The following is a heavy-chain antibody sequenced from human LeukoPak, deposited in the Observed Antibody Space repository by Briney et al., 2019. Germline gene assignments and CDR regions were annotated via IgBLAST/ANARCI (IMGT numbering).Heavy chain of an antibody. CDR1: GGSVSSYY. CDR2: LSHSGSS. Sequence: SETLSLTCTVSGGSVSSYYWSWLRRPPGRGLEWIAYLSHSGSSDSNPSLTSRVTTLVDTSKNQFSLKLTSVTAADTAVYYCARARYANAWYAFDIWGQGTMVTVSS. CDR3: ARARYANAWYAFDI. D-gene: IGHD2-2*01. J-gene: IGHJ3*02. V-gene: IGHV4-59*02.